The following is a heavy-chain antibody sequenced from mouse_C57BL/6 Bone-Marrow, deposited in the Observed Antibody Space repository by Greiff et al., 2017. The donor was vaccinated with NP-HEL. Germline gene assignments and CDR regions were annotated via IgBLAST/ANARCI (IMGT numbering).Heavy chain of an antibody. Sequence: VQLQQSGTELVKPGASVKLSCKASGYTFTSYWMHWVKQRPGQGLESIGNINPSNGGTNYNEKFKSKATLTVDKSSSTAYMQLSSLTSEDSAVYYCAYYYGSSYGYFDVWGTGTTVTVSA. CDR3: AYYYGSSYGYFDV. J-gene: IGHJ1*03. CDR1: GYTFTSYW. V-gene: IGHV1-53*01. D-gene: IGHD1-1*01. CDR2: INPSNGGT.